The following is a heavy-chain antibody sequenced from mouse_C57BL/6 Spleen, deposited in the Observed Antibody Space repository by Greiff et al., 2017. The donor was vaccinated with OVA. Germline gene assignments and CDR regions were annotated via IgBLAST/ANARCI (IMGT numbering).Heavy chain of an antibody. V-gene: IGHV5-16*01. Sequence: DVKLVESEGGLVQPGSSMKLSCTASGFTFSDYYMAWVRQVPEKGLEWVANINYDGSSTYYLDSLKSRFIISRDNAKNILYLQMSSLKSEDTATYYCARGGDDYPFDYWGQGTTLTVSS. D-gene: IGHD2-4*01. CDR2: INYDGSST. CDR1: GFTFSDYY. J-gene: IGHJ2*01. CDR3: ARGGDDYPFDY.